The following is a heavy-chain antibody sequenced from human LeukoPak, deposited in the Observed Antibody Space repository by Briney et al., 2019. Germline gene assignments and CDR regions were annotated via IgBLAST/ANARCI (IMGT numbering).Heavy chain of an antibody. V-gene: IGHV4-59*01. CDR1: GDSINSYY. Sequence: SETLSLTCTVSGDSINSYYWSWIRQPPGKGLEWIGSLYNSGSTNNNPSLRGRVSISVDTSKNQFSLKLKSVIAADTAVYYCARTVGAQNFDIWGRGTMVTVSS. J-gene: IGHJ3*02. CDR2: LYNSGST. CDR3: ARTVGAQNFDI. D-gene: IGHD1-26*01.